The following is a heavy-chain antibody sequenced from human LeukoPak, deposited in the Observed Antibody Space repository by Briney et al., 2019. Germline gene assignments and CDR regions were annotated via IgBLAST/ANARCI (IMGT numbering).Heavy chain of an antibody. V-gene: IGHV3-13*01. CDR3: AREGRYRYSGSYDY. CDR1: GFTFSSYD. J-gene: IGHJ4*02. D-gene: IGHD1-26*01. Sequence: PGGSLRLSCAASGFTFSSYDMHWVRRATGKGLEWVSAIGTAGDTYYPGSVKGRFTISRENAKNSLYLQMNSLRAGDTAVYYCAREGRYRYSGSYDYWGQGTLVTVSS. CDR2: IGTAGDT.